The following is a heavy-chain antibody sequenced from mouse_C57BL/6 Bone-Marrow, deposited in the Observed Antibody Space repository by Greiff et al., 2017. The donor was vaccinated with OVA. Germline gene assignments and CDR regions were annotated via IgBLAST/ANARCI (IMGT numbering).Heavy chain of an antibody. J-gene: IGHJ4*01. CDR1: GYTFTSYW. CDR2: IYPGNSDT. V-gene: IGHV1-5*01. CDR3: TRAGTFAMDY. D-gene: IGHD4-1*01. Sequence: EVHLVESGTVLVRPGASVKLSCKTSGYTFTSYWMHWVKQRPGQGLEWIGAIYPGNSDTSYNQKFKGKATLTAVTSASTAYMELSSLTNEDSAVYYCTRAGTFAMDYWGQGTSVTVSS.